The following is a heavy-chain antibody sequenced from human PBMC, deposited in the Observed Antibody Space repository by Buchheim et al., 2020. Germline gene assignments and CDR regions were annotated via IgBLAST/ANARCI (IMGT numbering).Heavy chain of an antibody. J-gene: IGHJ6*02. CDR3: AREELYNDYGDSPKYYYYGMDV. D-gene: IGHD4-17*01. Sequence: EVQLVESGGGLVQPGGSLRLSCAASGFTFSSYWMSWVRQAPGKGLEWVSNIKQDGSEKYYVDSVKGRFTISRDNAKNSLYLQMNSLRDEDTAVYYCAREELYNDYGDSPKYYYYGMDVCNQGTT. CDR2: IKQDGSEK. CDR1: GFTFSSYW. V-gene: IGHV3-7*01.